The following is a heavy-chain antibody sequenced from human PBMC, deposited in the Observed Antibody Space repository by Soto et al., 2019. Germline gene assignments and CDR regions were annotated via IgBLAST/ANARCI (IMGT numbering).Heavy chain of an antibody. J-gene: IGHJ4*02. V-gene: IGHV3-72*01. CDR1: GFTFSDHY. CDR3: VRTSYYGSGSWNFDY. D-gene: IGHD3-10*01. Sequence: EVQLVESGGGLVQPGGSLRLSCAASGFTFSDHYMDWVRQAPGKGLEWVGRTRNKANSYSTEYAASVRGRFTISRDESKNSLYLQMNSLKTEDTAVYYCVRTSYYGSGSWNFDYWGQGTLVTVSS. CDR2: TRNKANSYST.